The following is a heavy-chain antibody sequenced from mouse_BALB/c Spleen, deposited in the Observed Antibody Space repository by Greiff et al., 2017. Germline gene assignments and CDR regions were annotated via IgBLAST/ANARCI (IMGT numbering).Heavy chain of an antibody. CDR2: IYPGDGDT. J-gene: IGHJ4*01. Sequence: VQLQQSGPELVKPGASVKMSCKASGYTFTSYVMHWVKQKPGQGLEWIGQIYPGDGDTNYNGKFKGKATLTADKSSSTAYMQLSSLTSEDSAVYFCARRMRYAMDYWGQGTSVTVSS. V-gene: IGHV1-83*01. CDR3: ARRMRYAMDY. D-gene: IGHD2-10*02. CDR1: GYTFTSYV.